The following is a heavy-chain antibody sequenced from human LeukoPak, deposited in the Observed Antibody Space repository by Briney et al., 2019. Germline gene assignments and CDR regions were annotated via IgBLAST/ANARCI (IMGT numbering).Heavy chain of an antibody. Sequence: PGGSLRLSCATSGFRFSNYWMHWVRQAPGKGLEWVSRINSDETSTNYADSVKGRFTISRDNAKNTLYLQMNSLRAEDTAVYYCASRRFTSFDYWGQGTLVTVSS. CDR1: GFRFSNYW. J-gene: IGHJ4*02. CDR3: ASRRFTSFDY. CDR2: INSDETST. V-gene: IGHV3-74*01.